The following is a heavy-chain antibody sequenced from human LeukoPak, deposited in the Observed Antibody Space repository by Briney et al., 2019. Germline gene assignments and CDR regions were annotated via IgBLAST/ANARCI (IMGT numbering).Heavy chain of an antibody. CDR1: GGSISSSNW. V-gene: IGHV4-4*02. D-gene: IGHD3-22*01. CDR3: ARQAYDSSGYYYAPLDY. Sequence: PSETLSLTCAVSGGSISSSNWWSWVRPPPGKGLEWIGEIYHSGSTNYNPSLKSRVTISVDKSKNQFSLKLSSVTAADTAVYYCARQAYDSSGYYYAPLDYWGQGTLVTVSS. CDR2: IYHSGST. J-gene: IGHJ4*02.